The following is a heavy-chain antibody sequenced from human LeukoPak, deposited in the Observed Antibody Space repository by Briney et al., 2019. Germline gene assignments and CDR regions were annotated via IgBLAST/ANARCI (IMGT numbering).Heavy chain of an antibody. Sequence: GGSLRLSCAASGLTFSSYSMNWVRQAPGKGLEWVSSISSSSSYIYYADSVKGRFTISRDNAKNSLYLQMNSLRAEDTAVYYCARVSSGWYMRDYWGQGTLVTVSS. CDR1: GLTFSSYS. CDR3: ARVSSGWYMRDY. D-gene: IGHD6-19*01. CDR2: ISSSSSYI. J-gene: IGHJ4*02. V-gene: IGHV3-21*01.